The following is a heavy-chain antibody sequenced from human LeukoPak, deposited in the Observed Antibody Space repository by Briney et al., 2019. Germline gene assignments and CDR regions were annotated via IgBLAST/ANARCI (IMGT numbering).Heavy chain of an antibody. Sequence: GASVKVSCKASGYTFTSIGILWVRQAPGQGLEWMGWISTYYGDTTYAHDLQGRVTMTRGTSTNTAYMELRSLRSDDTAVYYCGTAYGSRSSPEYWGQGTLVAVSS. J-gene: IGHJ4*02. CDR1: GYTFTSIG. V-gene: IGHV1-18*01. CDR2: ISTYYGDT. CDR3: GTAYGSRSSPEY. D-gene: IGHD3-10*01.